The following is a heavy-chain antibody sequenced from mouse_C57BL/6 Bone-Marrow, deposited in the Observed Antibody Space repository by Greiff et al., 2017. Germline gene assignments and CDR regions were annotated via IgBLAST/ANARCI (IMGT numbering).Heavy chain of an antibody. CDR2: IYPRSGNT. V-gene: IGHV1-81*01. CDR1: GYTFTSYG. CDR3: APVVNAMDY. Sequence: QVQLQQSGAELARPGASVKLSCTASGYTFTSYGISWVKQRPGQGLEWIGEIYPRSGNTYYNEKFKGKATLTADKSTSTAYMELRSLTSEDAAVYFCAPVVNAMDYWGQGTAVTVSS. D-gene: IGHD1-1*01. J-gene: IGHJ4*01.